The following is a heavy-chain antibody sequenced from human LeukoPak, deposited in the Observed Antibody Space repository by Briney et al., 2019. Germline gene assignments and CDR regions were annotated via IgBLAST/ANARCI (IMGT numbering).Heavy chain of an antibody. Sequence: GSLRLSCAASGFTFSDDYMSWIRQAPGKGPEWASYISSDGSTIFYADSVKGRFTISRDNAKNSLFLQMNSLRAEDTAVYYCARERTTVRYWGQGTLVTVSS. D-gene: IGHD4-17*01. J-gene: IGHJ4*02. V-gene: IGHV3-11*01. CDR3: ARERTTVRY. CDR2: ISSDGSTI. CDR1: GFTFSDDY.